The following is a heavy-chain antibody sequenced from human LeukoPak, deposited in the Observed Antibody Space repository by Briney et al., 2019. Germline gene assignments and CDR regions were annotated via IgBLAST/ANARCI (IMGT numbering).Heavy chain of an antibody. CDR3: ARILLARYCSGGSCYLVVSWFDP. V-gene: IGHV1-69*01. CDR1: GGTFSSYA. D-gene: IGHD2-15*01. CDR2: IIPIFGTA. Sequence: GASVKVSCKASGGTFSSYAISWVRQAPGQGLEWMGGIIPIFGTANYAQKFQGRVTITADESTSTAYMELRSLRSDDTAVYYCARILLARYCSGGSCYLVVSWFDPWGQGTLVTVSS. J-gene: IGHJ5*02.